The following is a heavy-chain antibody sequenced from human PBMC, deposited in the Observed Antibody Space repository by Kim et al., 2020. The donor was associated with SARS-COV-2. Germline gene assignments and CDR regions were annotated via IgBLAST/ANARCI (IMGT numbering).Heavy chain of an antibody. CDR1: GFAFSTSE. CDR2: ISSSGNNI. J-gene: IGHJ4*02. CDR3: ARDVADTSDSSGDYCDY. D-gene: IGHD3-22*01. V-gene: IGHV3-48*03. Sequence: GGSLRLSCAASGFAFSTSEMNWVRQAPGKGLEWVSYISSSGNNIYYADSVKGRFTISRDNAKNSLYLQMHSLRAEDTAVYYCARDVADTSDSSGDYCDYWGQGTLVTVSS.